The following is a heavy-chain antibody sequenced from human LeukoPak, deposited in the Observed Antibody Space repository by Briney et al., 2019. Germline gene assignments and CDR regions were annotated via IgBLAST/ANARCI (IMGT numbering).Heavy chain of an antibody. CDR1: GGSISSSSYY. J-gene: IGHJ3*02. D-gene: IGHD2-21*01. V-gene: IGHV4-39*01. CDR2: IYYSGST. CDR3: ARQGRTVWAFDI. Sequence: SETLSLTCTVSGGSISSSSYYWGWIRQPPGKGLEWIGSIYYSGSTYYNPSLKSRVTISVDTSKNQFSLKLSSVTAADTAVYYCARQGRTVWAFDIWGQGTMVTVSS.